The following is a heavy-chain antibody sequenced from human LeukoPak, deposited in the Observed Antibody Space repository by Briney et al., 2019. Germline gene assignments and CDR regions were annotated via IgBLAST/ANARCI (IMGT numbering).Heavy chain of an antibody. J-gene: IGHJ3*02. D-gene: IGHD2-15*01. CDR3: ARGRGQDIVVVVAADAFDI. CDR2: IYYSGST. Sequence: SETLSLTCTVSGGSISSSNYYWGWIRQPPGKGLECIGSIYYSGSTYYNPSLKSRVTISVDTSKNQFSLKLSSVTAADTAVYYCARGRGQDIVVVVAADAFDIWGQGTKVTVSS. V-gene: IGHV4-39*01. CDR1: GGSISSSNYY.